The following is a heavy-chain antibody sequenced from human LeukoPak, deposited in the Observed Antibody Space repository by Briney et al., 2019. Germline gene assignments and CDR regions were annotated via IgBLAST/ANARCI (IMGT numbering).Heavy chain of an antibody. D-gene: IGHD3-9*01. J-gene: IGHJ5*02. CDR3: AREWWGYDVLTGDNWFDP. CDR2: ISTYNGDT. V-gene: IGHV1-18*01. Sequence: ASVKVSCKASGYPFTTYGITWVRQAPGQGLEWMGWISTYNGDTNYAQKFQGRVTTTTDTSTNTAYIELRSLTSDDTAAYYCAREWWGYDVLTGDNWFDPWGQGTLVTVSS. CDR1: GYPFTTYG.